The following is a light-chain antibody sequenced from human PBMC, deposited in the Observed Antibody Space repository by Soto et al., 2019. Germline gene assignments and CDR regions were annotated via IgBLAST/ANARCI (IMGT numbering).Light chain of an antibody. Sequence: EIVMTQSPATLSVSPGERATPSCRASQSVSSNLAWYQQKPGQAPRLLIYGASTRATVIPAGFSGSGSGTEFTLTISSLQSEDFAVYDCQQYHSWPPTFGQGTKVDIK. CDR3: QQYHSWPPT. V-gene: IGKV3-15*01. CDR1: QSVSSN. J-gene: IGKJ1*01. CDR2: GAS.